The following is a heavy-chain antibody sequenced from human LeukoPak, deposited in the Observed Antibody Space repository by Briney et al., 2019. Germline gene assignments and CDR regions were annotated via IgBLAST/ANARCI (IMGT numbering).Heavy chain of an antibody. J-gene: IGHJ3*02. CDR1: GGSFSGYY. CDR3: AKSNGYGLVDI. V-gene: IGHV4-34*01. CDR2: INHSGST. Sequence: SETLSLTCTVYGGSFSGYYWSWIRQPPGKGLEWIGEINHSGSTNYNPSLKSRVTISVDTSKNQFSLKLTSVTAADTAVYYCAKSNGYGLVDIWGQGTMVTVSS. D-gene: IGHD3-10*01.